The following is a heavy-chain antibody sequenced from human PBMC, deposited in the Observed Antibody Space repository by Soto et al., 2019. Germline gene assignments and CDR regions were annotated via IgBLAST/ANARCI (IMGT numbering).Heavy chain of an antibody. D-gene: IGHD2-21*01. CDR3: ARDPVDLFGYLDV. CDR2: IIPLMRTV. CDR1: GGTFASYS. V-gene: IGHV1-69*06. J-gene: IGHJ6*02. Sequence: QEELVQSGAEVKKPGSSVNVSCKASGGTFASYSITWLRQAPGQRLEWMGEIIPLMRTVNYAQKFQDRVTITEDRSTSTVYMALNSLRADDTAVYYCARDPVDLFGYLDVWGQGTTVTVSS.